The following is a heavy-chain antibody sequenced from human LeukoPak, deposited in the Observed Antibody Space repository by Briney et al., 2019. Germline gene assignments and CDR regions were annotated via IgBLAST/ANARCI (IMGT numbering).Heavy chain of an antibody. D-gene: IGHD6-13*01. CDR1: GFTFSSYS. J-gene: IGHJ4*02. CDR2: ISSSSSYI. Sequence: GGSLRLSCAASGFTFSSYSMSWVRQAPGKGLEWVSSISSSSSYIYYADSVKGRFTISRDNAKNSLYLQMNSLRAEDTAVYYCAREGVATAGTAYDYWGQGTLVTVSS. CDR3: AREGVATAGTAYDY. V-gene: IGHV3-21*01.